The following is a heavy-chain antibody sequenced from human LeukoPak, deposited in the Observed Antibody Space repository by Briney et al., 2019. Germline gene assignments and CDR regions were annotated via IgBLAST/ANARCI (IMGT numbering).Heavy chain of an antibody. CDR2: IIPIFGTA. CDR1: GGTFSSYA. J-gene: IGHJ6*03. D-gene: IGHD3-22*01. V-gene: IGHV1-69*13. Sequence: GASVKVSCKASGGTFSSYAISWVRQAPGQGLEWMGGIIPIFGTANYAQKFQGRVTITADESTSTAYMELSSLRSEDTAVYYCARNALEVDSSGFPADYYYYMDVWGKGTTVTVSS. CDR3: ARNALEVDSSGFPADYYYYMDV.